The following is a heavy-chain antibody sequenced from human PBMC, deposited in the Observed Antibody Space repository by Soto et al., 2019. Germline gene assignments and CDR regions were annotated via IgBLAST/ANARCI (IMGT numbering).Heavy chain of an antibody. Sequence: SETLSLTCFVSGYSITAGGYYWSWIRHHPGKWLEWIGSFYSSGSIIYNPSLRSRVSISGDTSKSQFSLKVTSVTAADTAVYYCAGTKWLQFPFDYWGQGTLVTVYS. V-gene: IGHV4-39*07. D-gene: IGHD5-12*01. CDR3: AGTKWLQFPFDY. J-gene: IGHJ4*02. CDR1: GYSITAGGYY. CDR2: FYSSGSI.